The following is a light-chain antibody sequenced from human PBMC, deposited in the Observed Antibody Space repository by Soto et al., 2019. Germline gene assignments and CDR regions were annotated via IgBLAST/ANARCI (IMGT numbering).Light chain of an antibody. CDR1: SSDVGAYNL. CDR2: EVS. CDR3: CSYAGVTWGYG. Sequence: QSVLTQPASVSGSPGQSITISCTGTSSDVGAYNLVSWYQHYSGKAPKLLIYEVSQWPSGISDRFSGSKSGNTASLTIFGLQAEDEADYYCCSYAGVTWGYGFGTGTKVTVL. V-gene: IGLV2-23*02. J-gene: IGLJ1*01.